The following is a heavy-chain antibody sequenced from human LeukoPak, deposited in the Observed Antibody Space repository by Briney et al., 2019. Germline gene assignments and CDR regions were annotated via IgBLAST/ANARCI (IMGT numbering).Heavy chain of an antibody. Sequence: ASETLSLTCTVSGGSISSGTYYWNWIRQPAGKGLEWIGRIYISGSTNYNPSLKSRVTISVDTSKNQFSLKLTSVTAADTAVYFCARQRPWGLSRYFDYWGQGTLVTVSS. V-gene: IGHV4-61*02. D-gene: IGHD7-27*01. J-gene: IGHJ4*02. CDR2: IYISGST. CDR3: ARQRPWGLSRYFDY. CDR1: GGSISSGTYY.